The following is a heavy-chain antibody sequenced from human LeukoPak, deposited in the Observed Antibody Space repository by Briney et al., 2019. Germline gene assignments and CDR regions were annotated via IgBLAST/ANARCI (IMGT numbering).Heavy chain of an antibody. V-gene: IGHV1-69*05. CDR1: GGTFSSYA. J-gene: IGHJ5*02. Sequence: ASVKVSCKASGGTFSSYAISWVRQAPGQGLEWMGGIIPIFGTANYAQKFQGRVTITTDESTSTAYMELSSLRSEDTAVYYCASRYCSSTSCYPWFDPWGQGTLVTVSS. CDR3: ASRYCSSTSCYPWFDP. CDR2: IIPIFGTA. D-gene: IGHD2-2*01.